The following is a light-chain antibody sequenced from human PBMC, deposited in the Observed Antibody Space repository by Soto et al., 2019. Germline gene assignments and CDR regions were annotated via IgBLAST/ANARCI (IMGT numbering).Light chain of an antibody. Sequence: EIVMTQSPATLSVSPGERATLSCRASQSVSSNLSWYQQKPGQAPRLLMYGISTSATGIPTRFSGSGSGTEFTLTISRLQSQDFENDYCKQHNKWPLTFGGGKKVEIK. CDR2: GIS. V-gene: IGKV3-15*01. CDR3: KQHNKWPLT. J-gene: IGKJ4*01. CDR1: QSVSSN.